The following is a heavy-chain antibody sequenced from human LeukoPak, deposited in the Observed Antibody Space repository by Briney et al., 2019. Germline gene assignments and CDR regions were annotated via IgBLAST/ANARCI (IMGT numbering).Heavy chain of an antibody. CDR2: IGTAGDT. Sequence: GGSLRLSCAASGFTFSSYDMHWVRQATGKGLEWVSAIGTAGDTNYPDSVKGRFTISRDNSKNTLYLQMNSLRAEDTAVYYCARDRKGALNYGMDVWGQGTTVTVSS. CDR3: ARDRKGALNYGMDV. CDR1: GFTFSSYD. J-gene: IGHJ6*02. V-gene: IGHV3-13*01.